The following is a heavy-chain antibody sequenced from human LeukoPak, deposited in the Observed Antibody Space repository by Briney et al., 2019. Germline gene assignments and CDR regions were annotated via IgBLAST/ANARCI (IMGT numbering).Heavy chain of an antibody. J-gene: IGHJ4*02. V-gene: IGHV4-59*02. D-gene: IGHD3-9*01. CDR3: ARKRSFDL. CDR2: IYYSESA. CDR1: GDSVSNYY. Sequence: SETLPLTCTVSGDSVSNYYWSWIRQPPGKRLEWIGCIYYSESATYNPSLKSRVTISLDTSKNQFFLKLSSVTAADTAVYYCARKRSFDLWGQGTLVTVSS.